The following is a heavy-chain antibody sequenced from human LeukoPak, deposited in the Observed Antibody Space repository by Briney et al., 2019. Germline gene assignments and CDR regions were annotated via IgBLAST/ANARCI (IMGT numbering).Heavy chain of an antibody. V-gene: IGHV4-59*08. Sequence: PSETLSLTCTVSGGSISSYYWSWIRQPPGKGLEWIGYIYYSGSTNYNPSLKSRVTISVDTSKNQFSLKVSSVTAADTAVYYCARSQSGAVAGEGDAFDIWGQGTMVTVSS. CDR1: GGSISSYY. CDR2: IYYSGST. J-gene: IGHJ3*02. D-gene: IGHD6-19*01. CDR3: ARSQSGAVAGEGDAFDI.